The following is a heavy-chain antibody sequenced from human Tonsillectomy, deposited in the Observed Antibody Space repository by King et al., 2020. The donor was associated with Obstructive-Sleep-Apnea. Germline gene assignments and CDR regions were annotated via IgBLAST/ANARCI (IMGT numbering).Heavy chain of an antibody. V-gene: IGHV1-69*04. CDR1: VGTLSTYA. J-gene: IGHJ4*02. CDR3: ARGRDSGYETPLDY. Sequence: QLVQSGAEVKKPGSSVKVSCKASVGTLSTYAVSWVRQAPGEGLEWMGRILPVLGIENYAQKFQGRVSITADKSSSTVYMELSSLTSEDTALYYCARGRDSGYETPLDYWGQGTLVTVSS. D-gene: IGHD5-12*01. CDR2: ILPVLGIE.